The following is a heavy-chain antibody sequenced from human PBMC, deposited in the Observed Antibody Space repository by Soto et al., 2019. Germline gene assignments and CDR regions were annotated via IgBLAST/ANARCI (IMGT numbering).Heavy chain of an antibody. CDR2: IFYSGNT. Sequence: PSETLSLTCTVSGDSIGGSNFYWGWLRQPPGKGLEWIGSIFYSGNTYYNPSLKSRVIMSVDTSKNQLSLRLNSVTAADTAVYYCARTGRNAIFGVVTEFDPWGPGTLVTVSS. CDR3: ARTGRNAIFGVVTEFDP. V-gene: IGHV4-39*01. D-gene: IGHD3-3*01. CDR1: GDSIGGSNFY. J-gene: IGHJ5*02.